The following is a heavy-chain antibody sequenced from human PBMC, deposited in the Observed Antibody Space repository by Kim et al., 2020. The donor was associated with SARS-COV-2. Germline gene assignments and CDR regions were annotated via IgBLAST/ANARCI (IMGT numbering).Heavy chain of an antibody. Sequence: RYSPSLKSRLTVTKDTSKNQVVLTMTNMDTVDTATYYCAHRRDYYYGMDVWGQGTTVTVSS. CDR3: AHRRDYYYGMDV. V-gene: IGHV2-5*01. J-gene: IGHJ6*02.